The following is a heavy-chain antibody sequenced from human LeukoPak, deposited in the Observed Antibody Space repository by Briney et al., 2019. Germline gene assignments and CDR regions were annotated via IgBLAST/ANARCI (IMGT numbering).Heavy chain of an antibody. CDR3: AKAMRHCRSTGCFTYYYHGMDV. V-gene: IGHV3-21*04. CDR1: GFTFSSYS. J-gene: IGHJ6*02. Sequence: GGSLRLSCAASGFTFSSYSMNWVRQAPGKGLEWVSSISSSSSYIYYADSVKGRFTISRDNAKNSLYLQMNSLRAEDTAVYYCAKAMRHCRSTGCFTYYYHGMDVWGQGTTVTACS. CDR2: ISSSSSYI. D-gene: IGHD2-2*01.